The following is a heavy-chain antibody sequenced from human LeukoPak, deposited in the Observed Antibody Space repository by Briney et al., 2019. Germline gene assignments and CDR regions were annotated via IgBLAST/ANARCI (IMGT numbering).Heavy chain of an antibody. CDR1: GYTFTSYY. V-gene: IGHV1-46*01. J-gene: IGHJ6*02. CDR3: ASPYYYGSGSYSSYYYYGMDV. Sequence: ASVKVSCKASGYTFTSYYMRWVRQAPGQGLEWMRIINPSGGSTSYAQKFQGRVTMTRDTSTSTVYMELSSLRSEDTAVYYCASPYYYGSGSYSSYYYYGMDVWGQGTTVTVSS. CDR2: INPSGGST. D-gene: IGHD3-10*01.